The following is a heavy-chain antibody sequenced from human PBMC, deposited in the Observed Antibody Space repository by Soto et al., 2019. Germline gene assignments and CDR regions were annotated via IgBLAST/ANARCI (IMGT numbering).Heavy chain of an antibody. J-gene: IGHJ6*02. CDR3: ARKNDFSRGPFCYSGLDV. D-gene: IGHD3-3*01. V-gene: IGHV4-31*03. Sequence: QMQLQESGPGLVKPSQTLSLTCTVSGGSISSGGYYWSWIRQLPGKGLEWMGYIYRSGNAYYNPSLESRLTISVDTSKNRCSLKLSSVTAADTADYYCARKNDFSRGPFCYSGLDVWGHRTTVTVSS. CDR2: IYRSGNA. CDR1: GGSISSGGYY.